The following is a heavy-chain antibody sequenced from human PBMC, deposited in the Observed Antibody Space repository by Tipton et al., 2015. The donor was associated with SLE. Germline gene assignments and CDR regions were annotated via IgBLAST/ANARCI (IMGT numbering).Heavy chain of an antibody. CDR3: SREAWGMAFY. Sequence: SLRLSCAASGFTFSGYAMSWVRQAPGKGLEWVSVIYSGGSTYYADSVKGRFTISRDNSKNTLYLQMNSLRAEDTAVYYCSREAWGMAFYWGQGTLVTVSS. CDR2: IYSGGST. D-gene: IGHD3-16*01. V-gene: IGHV3-23*03. CDR1: GFTFSGYA. J-gene: IGHJ4*02.